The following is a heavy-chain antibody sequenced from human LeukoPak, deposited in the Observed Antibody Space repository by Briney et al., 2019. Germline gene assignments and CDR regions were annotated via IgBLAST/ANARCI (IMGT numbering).Heavy chain of an antibody. J-gene: IGHJ4*02. CDR1: GFTVSSNY. Sequence: PGGSLRLSCAASGFTVSSNYMGWVRQAPGTGLEWLSIIYSGGSTYYADSVKGRFTISRDNSKNTLYLQMNSLRAEDTAGYYCARDEWELLRAYWGQGTLVTVSS. D-gene: IGHD1-26*01. V-gene: IGHV3-66*02. CDR3: ARDEWELLRAY. CDR2: IYSGGST.